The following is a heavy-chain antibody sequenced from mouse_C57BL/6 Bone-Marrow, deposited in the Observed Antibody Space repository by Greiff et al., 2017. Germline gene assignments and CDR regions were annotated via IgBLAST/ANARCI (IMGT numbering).Heavy chain of an antibody. J-gene: IGHJ4*01. V-gene: IGHV1-62-2*01. D-gene: IGHD3-2*02. CDR1: GYTFTEYT. Sequence: VQLQQSGAELVKPGASVKLSCKASGYTFTEYTIHWVKQRSGQGLEWIGWFYPGSGSITYNEKFKDKATLTADKSSSTVYMELSRLTSEDSAVYFCARHEEGLRLRGYAMDYWGQGTSVTVSS. CDR2: FYPGSGSI. CDR3: ARHEEGLRLRGYAMDY.